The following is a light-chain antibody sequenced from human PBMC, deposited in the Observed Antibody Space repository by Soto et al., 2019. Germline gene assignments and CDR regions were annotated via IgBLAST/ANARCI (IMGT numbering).Light chain of an antibody. CDR2: AAS. J-gene: IGKJ4*01. CDR1: QDINNY. Sequence: DVQMTQSPSSLSASVGDRVTITCRASQDINNYLAWFQQKPGQAPKSLIYAASSLQSGVPSNFSGSGSGTDFALTICSLQPEDFATYYCQQYQNYPVSFGGGTKVEIK. CDR3: QQYQNYPVS. V-gene: IGKV1-16*02.